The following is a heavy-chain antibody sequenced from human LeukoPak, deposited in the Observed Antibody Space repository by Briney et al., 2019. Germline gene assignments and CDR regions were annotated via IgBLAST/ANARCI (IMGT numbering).Heavy chain of an antibody. J-gene: IGHJ6*03. CDR3: ARMYSSGWYLRPYYMDV. Sequence: ASVKVSCKVSGYTLTELSMHWVRQAPGKGLEWMGGFDPEDGETIYAQKFQGRVTMTTDTSTSTAYMELRSLRSDDTAVYYCARMYSSGWYLRPYYMDVWGKGTTVTVSS. V-gene: IGHV1-24*01. D-gene: IGHD6-19*01. CDR1: GYTLTELS. CDR2: FDPEDGET.